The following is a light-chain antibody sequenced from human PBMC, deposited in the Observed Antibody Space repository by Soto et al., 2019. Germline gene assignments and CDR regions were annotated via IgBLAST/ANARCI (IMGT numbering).Light chain of an antibody. CDR3: NSYTTSSTLL. Sequence: QSALTQPASVSGSPGQSIPISCTGTSSDVGGYNYVSWYQHHAGKAPKLLIYNVSDRPSGVSNRFSGSKSGNTASLTISGLQAEDEADYYCNSYTTSSTLLFGGGTKLTVL. CDR2: NVS. V-gene: IGLV2-14*03. J-gene: IGLJ3*02. CDR1: SSDVGGYNY.